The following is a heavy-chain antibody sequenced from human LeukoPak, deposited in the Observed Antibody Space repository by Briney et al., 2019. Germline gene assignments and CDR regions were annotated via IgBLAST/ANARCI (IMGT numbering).Heavy chain of an antibody. Sequence: GGSLRLSCAASGFTFDDYAMHWVRQAPGKGLEWVSGISWNSGSIGYADSVKGRFTISRDNAKNSLYLQMNSLRAEDTALYYCAKDILVIAVAGTGFDYWGQGTLVTVSS. J-gene: IGHJ4*02. CDR3: AKDILVIAVAGTGFDY. V-gene: IGHV3-9*01. CDR1: GFTFDDYA. CDR2: ISWNSGSI. D-gene: IGHD6-19*01.